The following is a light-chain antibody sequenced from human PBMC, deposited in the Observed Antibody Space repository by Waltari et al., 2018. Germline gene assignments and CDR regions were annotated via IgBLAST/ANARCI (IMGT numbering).Light chain of an antibody. J-gene: IGKJ1*01. CDR3: QRSYSTPRT. CDR1: QSINSY. V-gene: IGKV1-39*01. Sequence: DIQMTQSPSSLSASVGDRVTITCRASQSINSYLNWYQQKPGKAPKLLIYAASSLHSGVPSRFGASGSGTDFTLTISNLQPEDFATYYCQRSYSTPRTFGQGTKVEIK. CDR2: AAS.